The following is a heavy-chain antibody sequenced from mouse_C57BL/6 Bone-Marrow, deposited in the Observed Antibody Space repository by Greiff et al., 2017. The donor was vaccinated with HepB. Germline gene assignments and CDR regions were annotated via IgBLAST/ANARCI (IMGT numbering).Heavy chain of an antibody. J-gene: IGHJ3*01. V-gene: IGHV3-1*01. CDR2: ISYSGST. CDR1: GYSITSGYD. CDR3: AKLYVYGGAWFAY. Sequence: EVMLVESGPGMVRPSQSLSLTCTVTGYSITSGYDWHWIRHFPGNKLEWMGYISYSGSTNYNPSLKSRISITHDTSKNHFFLQLNSVTTEDTATYYCAKLYVYGGAWFAYWGQGTLVTVSA. D-gene: IGHD2-2*01.